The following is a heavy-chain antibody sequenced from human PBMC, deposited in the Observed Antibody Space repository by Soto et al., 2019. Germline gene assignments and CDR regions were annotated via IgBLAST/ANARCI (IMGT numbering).Heavy chain of an antibody. CDR1: GGSISSYY. J-gene: IGHJ3*02. CDR2: IYYSGST. D-gene: IGHD6-13*01. Sequence: SETLSLTCTVSGGSISSYYWSWIRQPPGKGLEWIGYIYYSGSTNYNPSLKSRVTISVDTSKNQFSLRLSSVTAADTAVYYCARDIAAAGMDAFEIWGQGTMVTVSS. CDR3: ARDIAAAGMDAFEI. V-gene: IGHV4-59*01.